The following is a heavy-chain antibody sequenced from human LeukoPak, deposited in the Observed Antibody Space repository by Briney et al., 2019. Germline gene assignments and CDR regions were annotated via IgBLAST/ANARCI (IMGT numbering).Heavy chain of an antibody. CDR2: IRYDGSNK. D-gene: IGHD6-25*01. V-gene: IGHV3-30*02. CDR3: AKDGRGVRTMAATYYYYYGMDV. Sequence: GGSLRLSCAASGFTSSSYGMHWVRQAPGKGLEWVAFIRYDGSNKYYADSVKGRFTISRDNSKNTLYLQMNSLRAEDTAVYYCAKDGRGVRTMAATYYYYYGMDVWGQGTTVTVSS. J-gene: IGHJ6*02. CDR1: GFTSSSYG.